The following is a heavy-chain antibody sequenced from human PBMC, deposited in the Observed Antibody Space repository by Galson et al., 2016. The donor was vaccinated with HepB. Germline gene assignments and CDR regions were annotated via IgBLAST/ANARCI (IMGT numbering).Heavy chain of an antibody. V-gene: IGHV1-18*01. J-gene: IGHJ5*02. CDR2: ISASKGKT. CDR3: ASHIRGQYGSGRHEFDL. CDR1: GYTFTSYG. Sequence: SVKVSCKASGYTFTSYGISWVRQAPGQGLEWMGWISASKGKTNYAQNLQGRVTMTTDTYTSTVYMELRSLRSDDTAVYYCASHIRGQYGSGRHEFDLWGQGTLVIVSS. D-gene: IGHD3-10*01.